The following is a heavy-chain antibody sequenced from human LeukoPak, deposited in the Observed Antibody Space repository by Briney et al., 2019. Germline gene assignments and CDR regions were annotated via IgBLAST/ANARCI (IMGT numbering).Heavy chain of an antibody. Sequence: PSETLSLTCTVSRGSISNFYWSWLRQPAGKGLEWIGHIYTRGTTNYNPSLKSRVTMSVDTSKNQFSLRLSSVTAADTAVYYCARGRLPADGKYYFDYWGQGTLVTVSS. CDR2: IYTRGTT. D-gene: IGHD6-13*01. CDR3: ARGRLPADGKYYFDY. CDR1: RGSISNFY. V-gene: IGHV4-4*07. J-gene: IGHJ4*02.